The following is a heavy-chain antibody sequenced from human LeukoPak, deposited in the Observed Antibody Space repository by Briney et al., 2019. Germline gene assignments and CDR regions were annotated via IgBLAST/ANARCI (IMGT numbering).Heavy chain of an antibody. Sequence: ASVKVSCKVSGYTLTELSMHWVRQAPGKGLEWMGGFDPEDGETIYAQKFQGRVTMTRNTSISTAYMELSSLRSEDTAVYYCTFRGPYYYYYMDVWGKGTTVTVSS. CDR3: TFRGPYYYYYMDV. V-gene: IGHV1-24*01. CDR2: FDPEDGET. J-gene: IGHJ6*03. CDR1: GYTLTELS. D-gene: IGHD2-15*01.